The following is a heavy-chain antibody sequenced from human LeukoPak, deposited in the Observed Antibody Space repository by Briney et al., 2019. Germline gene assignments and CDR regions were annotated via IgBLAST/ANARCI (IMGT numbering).Heavy chain of an antibody. CDR1: GFTFSSYA. Sequence: SGGSLRLSCAASGFTFSSYAMHWVRQAPGKGLEWVAVISYDGSNKYYADSVKGRFTISRDNSKNTLYLQMNSLRAEDTAVYYCARSIVGATLPGYWGQGALVTVSS. CDR3: ARSIVGATLPGY. CDR2: ISYDGSNK. D-gene: IGHD1-26*01. V-gene: IGHV3-30-3*01. J-gene: IGHJ4*02.